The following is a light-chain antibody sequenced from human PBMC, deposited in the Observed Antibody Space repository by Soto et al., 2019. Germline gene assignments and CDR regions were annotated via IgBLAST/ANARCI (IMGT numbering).Light chain of an antibody. J-gene: IGLJ3*02. V-gene: IGLV1-44*01. Sequence: QSVLTQPPSASGTPGQRVTISCSGSSSNIGSNTVNWYQQLPGTAPKLLIYSNNQWPSGVPDRFSGSKSGTSASLAISGLQSEDEADYYCAAWDDSLNADWVFGGGTKVTVL. CDR2: SNN. CDR3: AAWDDSLNADWV. CDR1: SSNIGSNT.